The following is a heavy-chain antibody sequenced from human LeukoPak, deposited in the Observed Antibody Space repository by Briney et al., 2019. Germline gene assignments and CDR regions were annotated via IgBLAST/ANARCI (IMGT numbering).Heavy chain of an antibody. CDR2: ISGSGGST. V-gene: IGHV3-23*01. CDR1: GFTFNNYA. Sequence: PGGSLRLSCAASGFTFNNYALSWVRQAPGKGLEWVSAISGSGGSTYYADSVKGRFTISRDNSKNTLYLQMSSLRAEGTAVYYCAKEYFDWLSPFQHWGQGTLVTVSS. J-gene: IGHJ1*01. D-gene: IGHD3-9*01. CDR3: AKEYFDWLSPFQH.